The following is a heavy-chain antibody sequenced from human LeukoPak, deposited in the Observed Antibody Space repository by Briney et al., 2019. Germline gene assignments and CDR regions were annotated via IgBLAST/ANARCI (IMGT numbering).Heavy chain of an antibody. CDR2: LYSDGRT. J-gene: IGHJ4*02. CDR3: ARGGGYYPIDY. D-gene: IGHD2-15*01. V-gene: IGHV3-53*01. Sequence: GGSLRLSCAASGFTVNSNYMNCDRQAPGKGLEWVSVLYSDGRTYYADSVKGRFTISRDTSKNTLYLQVNSRRAEDTAVYYCARGGGYYPIDYWGQGTLVTVSS. CDR1: GFTVNSNY.